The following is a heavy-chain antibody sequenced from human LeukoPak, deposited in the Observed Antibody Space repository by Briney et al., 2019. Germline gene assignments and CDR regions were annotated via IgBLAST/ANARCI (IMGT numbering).Heavy chain of an antibody. Sequence: SETLSLTCTVSGGSISSGGYWWSWIRQHPGEGLEWIGYSYYSGSTYYNPSLRSRVTILVDTSKNQSSLKLSSLNAADTAVYYCARAILTASGFVWYFDLWGRGTLVTVSS. CDR2: SYYSGST. D-gene: IGHD3-3*01. CDR1: GGSISSGGYW. V-gene: IGHV4-31*03. CDR3: ARAILTASGFVWYFDL. J-gene: IGHJ2*01.